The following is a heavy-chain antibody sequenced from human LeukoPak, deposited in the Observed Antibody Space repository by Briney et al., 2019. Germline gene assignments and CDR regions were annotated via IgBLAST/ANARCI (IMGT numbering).Heavy chain of an antibody. Sequence: ASVKVSCTTSGYTFTDFYMHWVRQAPGQGPEWMGITRPSSGRTQYPQKFQGRVTMTWDMSASTFYMELSSLTSDDTAVYYCAREGPETYKFDFWGQGTLVTDSS. V-gene: IGHV1-46*01. CDR3: AREGPETYKFDF. D-gene: IGHD1-1*01. CDR1: GYTFTDFY. J-gene: IGHJ4*02. CDR2: TRPSSGRT.